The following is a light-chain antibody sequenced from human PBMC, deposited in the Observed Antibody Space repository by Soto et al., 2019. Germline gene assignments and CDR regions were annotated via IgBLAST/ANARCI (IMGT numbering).Light chain of an antibody. Sequence: QSVLTQPASVSGSPGQSITISCTGTSIDIGTYNYVSWYQQHPGKAPKLIIYEVSNRPSGVSNRFSGSKSGNTASLTISGLQAEDEADYYCSSYTSSTNYVFGTGTKVT. J-gene: IGLJ1*01. V-gene: IGLV2-14*01. CDR1: SIDIGTYNY. CDR2: EVS. CDR3: SSYTSSTNYV.